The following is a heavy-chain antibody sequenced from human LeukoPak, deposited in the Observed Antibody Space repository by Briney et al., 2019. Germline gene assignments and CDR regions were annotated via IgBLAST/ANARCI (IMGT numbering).Heavy chain of an antibody. Sequence: SETLSLTCTVSGGSLSSYYWSWIRQPPGKGLEWVGYIYNSGSTNYNPSIKSRVTISVDTYKNQCSLKLSSVTAADTAVYYCARDLGDIAAAAPDYWGQGTLVTVCS. V-gene: IGHV4-59*01. CDR2: IYNSGST. CDR1: GGSLSSYY. CDR3: ARDLGDIAAAAPDY. J-gene: IGHJ4*02. D-gene: IGHD6-13*01.